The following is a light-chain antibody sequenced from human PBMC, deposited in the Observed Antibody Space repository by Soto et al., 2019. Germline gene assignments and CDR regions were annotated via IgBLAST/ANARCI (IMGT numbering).Light chain of an antibody. CDR2: KAS. J-gene: IGKJ5*01. CDR3: QEFSSYT. CDR1: QTISRW. Sequence: PSTLSASVGDRVTITCRASQTISRWLAWYQQKPGKAPKLLIYKASSLQSGVPSRFSGSGSGTEFSLVISSLQPDDSATYYCQEFSSYTFGQGTRLEIK. V-gene: IGKV1-5*03.